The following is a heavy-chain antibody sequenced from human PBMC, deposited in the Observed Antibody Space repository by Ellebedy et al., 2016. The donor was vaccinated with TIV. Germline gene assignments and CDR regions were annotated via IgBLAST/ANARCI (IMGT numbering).Heavy chain of an antibody. V-gene: IGHV3-21*01. CDR3: ARKVIAATAFDI. CDR2: ISSSSSYI. CDR1: GFTFSSYS. D-gene: IGHD6-6*01. J-gene: IGHJ3*02. Sequence: GESLKISXAASGFTFSSYSMNWVRQAPGKGLEWVSSISSSSSYIYYADSVKGRFTISRDNAKNSLYLQMNSLRAEDTAVYYCARKVIAATAFDIWGQGTMVTVSS.